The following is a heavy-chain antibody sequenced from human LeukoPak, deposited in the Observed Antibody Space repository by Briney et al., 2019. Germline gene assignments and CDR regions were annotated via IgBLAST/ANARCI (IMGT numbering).Heavy chain of an antibody. Sequence: TLSLTCTVSGGSISSYYWSWIRQPPGKGLEWVGYIYYSGSTNYNPSLKSRVTISVDTSKNQFSLKLSSVTAADTAVYYCATNAETYYYDSSGYYYPGGYGMDVWGQGTTVTVSS. V-gene: IGHV4-59*01. CDR1: GGSISSYY. J-gene: IGHJ6*02. D-gene: IGHD3-22*01. CDR2: IYYSGST. CDR3: ATNAETYYYDSSGYYYPGGYGMDV.